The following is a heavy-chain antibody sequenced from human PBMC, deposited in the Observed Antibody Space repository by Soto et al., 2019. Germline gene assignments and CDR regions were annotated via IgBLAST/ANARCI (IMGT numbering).Heavy chain of an antibody. CDR1: GFNFAEYA. V-gene: IGHV3-23*01. CDR3: AKESSGWPLIDY. CDR2: ISGSGGST. D-gene: IGHD6-19*01. Sequence: GGSLRLSCAASGFNFAEYAMSWVRQAPGKGLEWVSAISGSGGSTYYADSVKGRFTISRDNSKNALYLQMNSLRAEDTAVYYCAKESSGWPLIDYWGQGTLVTVSS. J-gene: IGHJ4*02.